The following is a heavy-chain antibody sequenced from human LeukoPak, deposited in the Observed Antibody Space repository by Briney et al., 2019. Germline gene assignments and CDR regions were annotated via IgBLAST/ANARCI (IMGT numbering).Heavy chain of an antibody. CDR3: ARDVYCSSTSCYYGAYYYYYYMDV. CDR2: IYTSGST. J-gene: IGHJ6*03. V-gene: IGHV4-4*07. Sequence: PSETLSLTCTVSGGSISSYYRSWIRQPAGKGLEWIGRIYTSGSTNYNPSLKSRVTMSVDTSKNQFSLKLSSVTAADTAVYYCARDVYCSSTSCYYGAYYYYYYMDVWGKGTTVTVSS. CDR1: GGSISSYY. D-gene: IGHD2-2*01.